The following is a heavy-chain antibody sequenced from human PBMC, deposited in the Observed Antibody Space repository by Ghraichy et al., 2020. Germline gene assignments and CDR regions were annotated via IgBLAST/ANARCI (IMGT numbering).Heavy chain of an antibody. V-gene: IGHV4-34*01. CDR3: ARGRSIFGVVIIPEYYYGMDV. Sequence: SETLSLTCAVYGGSFSGYYWSWIRQPPGKGLEWIGEINHSGSTKYNPSLKSRVTISVDTSKNQFSLKLSSVTAADTAVYYCARGRSIFGVVIIPEYYYGMDVWGQGTTVTVSS. CDR2: INHSGST. J-gene: IGHJ6*02. CDR1: GGSFSGYY. D-gene: IGHD3-3*01.